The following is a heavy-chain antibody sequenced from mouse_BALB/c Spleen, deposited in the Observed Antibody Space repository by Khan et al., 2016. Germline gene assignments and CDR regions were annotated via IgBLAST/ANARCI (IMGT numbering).Heavy chain of an antibody. CDR2: INTYTGEP. Sequence: QIQFVQSGPELKKPGETVKISCKASGYTFTNSGMNWVKQGPGKGLKWVGWINTYTGEPTYADDFKGRFAFSLETSASTAYLQINNLQNEDMTTXFCARGAMVTTGWYFDVWGAGTTVTVSS. D-gene: IGHD2-2*01. CDR3: ARGAMVTTGWYFDV. J-gene: IGHJ1*01. CDR1: GYTFTNSG. V-gene: IGHV9-1*02.